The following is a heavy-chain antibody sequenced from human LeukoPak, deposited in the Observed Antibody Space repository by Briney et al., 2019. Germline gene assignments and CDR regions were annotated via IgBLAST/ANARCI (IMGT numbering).Heavy chain of an antibody. D-gene: IGHD5-12*01. CDR1: GFTFSSYW. CDR2: IKQDGSEK. CDR3: ARDGMVATPDY. J-gene: IGHJ4*02. Sequence: GGSLRLSCAASGFTFSSYWMSWVRQAPGKGLEWVANIKQDGSEKYYVDSVKGRFTISRDNAKSSLYLQMNSLRAEDTAVYHCARDGMVATPDYWGQGTLVTVSS. V-gene: IGHV3-7*01.